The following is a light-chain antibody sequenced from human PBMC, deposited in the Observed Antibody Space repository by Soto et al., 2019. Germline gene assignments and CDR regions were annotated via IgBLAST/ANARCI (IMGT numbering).Light chain of an antibody. V-gene: IGKV1-5*03. CDR1: QSISSW. CDR2: KAS. J-gene: IGKJ5*01. CDR3: QYYGNSRIT. Sequence: DIQMTQSPSTLSASVGDRVTITCRASQSISSWLAWYQQKPGKAPKLLIYKASSLESGVPSRFSGSGSGTEFTLTISSLQSEDFAVYYCQYYGNSRITFGQGTRLEI.